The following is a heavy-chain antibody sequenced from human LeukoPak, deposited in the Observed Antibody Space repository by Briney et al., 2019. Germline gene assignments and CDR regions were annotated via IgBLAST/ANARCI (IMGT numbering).Heavy chain of an antibody. CDR2: IYTSGST. J-gene: IGHJ5*02. CDR1: GGSISSGSYY. Sequence: SETLSLTCTVSGGSISSGSYYWSWIRQPAGKGLEWIGRIYTSGSTNYNPSLKSRVTMSVDTSKNQYPLQLSSVTAADTAVYYCARGTDYHCQGSYYKGYHWFHPWAQGTLVTVSS. CDR3: ARGTDYHCQGSYYKGYHWFHP. D-gene: IGHD3-10*01. V-gene: IGHV4-61*02.